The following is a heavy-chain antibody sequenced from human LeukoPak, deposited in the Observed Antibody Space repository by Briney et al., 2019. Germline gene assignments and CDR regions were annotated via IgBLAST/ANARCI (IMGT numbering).Heavy chain of an antibody. CDR2: ISAYNGNT. Sequence: ASVKVSCKASGYTFTSYGISWVRQAPGQGLEWMGWISAYNGNTNYAQKLQGRVTTTTDTSTSTAYMELRSLRSDDTAVYYCAREGCSGGSCYIRLVDYWGQGTLVTVSS. J-gene: IGHJ4*02. CDR1: GYTFTSYG. D-gene: IGHD2-15*01. V-gene: IGHV1-18*01. CDR3: AREGCSGGSCYIRLVDY.